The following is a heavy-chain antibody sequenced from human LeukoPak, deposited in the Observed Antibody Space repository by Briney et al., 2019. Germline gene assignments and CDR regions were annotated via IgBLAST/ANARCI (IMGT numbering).Heavy chain of an antibody. CDR3: AREVWRDYYDSSGDFDY. J-gene: IGHJ4*02. CDR2: ITSSSSYI. CDR1: GFTFSSYS. V-gene: IGHV3-21*01. D-gene: IGHD3-22*01. Sequence: GGSLRLSCAASGFTFSSYSMNWVRRAPGKGLEWVSSITSSSSYIYYADSVKGRFTNSRDNAKNSLYLQMSSLRAEDTAVYYCAREVWRDYYDSSGDFDYWGQGTLVTVSS.